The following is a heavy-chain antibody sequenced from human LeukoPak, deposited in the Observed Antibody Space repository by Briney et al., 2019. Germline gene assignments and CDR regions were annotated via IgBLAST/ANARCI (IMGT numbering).Heavy chain of an antibody. CDR3: ARHSASGWTALNWFDP. V-gene: IGHV4-39*01. CDR2: FYYTRAT. CDR1: GASISSSRSC. D-gene: IGHD6-19*01. J-gene: IGHJ5*02. Sequence: SETLSLTCTVSGASISSSRSCWAWIRQPPGRGLEWIGTFYYTRATYYNPSLKRRVNTSVDTSKNQFSLRLTSVTAADTAVYYCARHSASGWTALNWFDPWGQEILVTVSS.